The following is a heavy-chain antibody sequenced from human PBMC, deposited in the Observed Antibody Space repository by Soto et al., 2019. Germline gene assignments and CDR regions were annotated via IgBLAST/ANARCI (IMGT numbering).Heavy chain of an antibody. D-gene: IGHD5-18*01. CDR2: INHSGST. V-gene: IGHV4-34*01. CDR3: ASLPVDTAMVNWFDP. J-gene: IGHJ5*02. Sequence: SETLSLTCAVYGGSFSGYYWSWIRQPPGKGLEWIGEINHSGSTNYNPSLKSRVTISVDTSKNQFSLKLSSVTAADTAVYYCASLPVDTAMVNWFDPWGQGTLVTVSS. CDR1: GGSFSGYY.